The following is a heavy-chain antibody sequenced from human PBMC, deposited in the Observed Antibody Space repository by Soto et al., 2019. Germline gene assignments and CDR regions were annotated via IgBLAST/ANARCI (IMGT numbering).Heavy chain of an antibody. J-gene: IGHJ4*02. D-gene: IGHD1-26*01. CDR3: TTDSGMSPYSFDY. CDR2: IMSKTDGGTT. Sequence: EVQLVESGGGFVKPGGSLRLSCATSGFTFSKAWVGWVRQAPGKGLEWVGRIMSKTDGGTTDYAAPVKGRFTISRDDSKSTLYLQMTSLKTEDTAFYYCTTDSGMSPYSFDYWGQGTLVTVSS. CDR1: GFTFSKAW. V-gene: IGHV3-15*01.